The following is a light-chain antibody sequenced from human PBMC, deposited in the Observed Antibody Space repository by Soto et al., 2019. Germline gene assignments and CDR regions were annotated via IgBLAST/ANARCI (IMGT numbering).Light chain of an antibody. CDR3: SSYTRSNTYVV. Sequence: ALTQPASVSGSPGQSITISCTGTSSDVGGYNYVSWYQQHPGKAPKLMIYEVSNRPSGVSNRFSGSKSGNTASLTISGLQAEDEADYYCSSYTRSNTYVVFGGGTKLTVL. CDR2: EVS. V-gene: IGLV2-14*01. CDR1: SSDVGGYNY. J-gene: IGLJ2*01.